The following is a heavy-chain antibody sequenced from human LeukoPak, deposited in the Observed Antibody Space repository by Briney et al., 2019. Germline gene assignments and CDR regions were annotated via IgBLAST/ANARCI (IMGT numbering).Heavy chain of an antibody. CDR3: PRDRPHITGTTGDSDY. D-gene: IGHD1-20*01. J-gene: IGHJ4*02. CDR2: ISYDGSNK. Sequence: GGSLRLSCAASGFTFSSYAMHWVRQAPGKGLEWVAVISYDGSNKYYADSVKGRFTISRDNSKNTLYLQMNSLRAEDTAVYYCPRDRPHITGTTGDSDYWGQGTLVTVSS. CDR1: GFTFSSYA. V-gene: IGHV3-30-3*01.